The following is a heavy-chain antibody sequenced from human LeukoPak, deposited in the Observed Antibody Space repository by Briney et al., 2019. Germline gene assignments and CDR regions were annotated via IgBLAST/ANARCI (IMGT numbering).Heavy chain of an antibody. CDR3: ARRGMAGPLFHFDY. CDR2: IKQDGSEQ. Sequence: GGSLRLSCAASGFTFSSYWMSRVRQAPGTGLEWVANIKQDGSEQYYVDSVKGRFTISRDNAKNSLYLQMNSLRAEDTAVYYCARRGMAGPLFHFDYWGQGTLVTVSS. CDR1: GFTFSSYW. V-gene: IGHV3-7*03. J-gene: IGHJ4*02. D-gene: IGHD5-24*01.